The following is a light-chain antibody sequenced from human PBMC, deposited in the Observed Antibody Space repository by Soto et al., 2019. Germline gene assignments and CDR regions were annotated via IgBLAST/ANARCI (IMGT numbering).Light chain of an antibody. Sequence: EIVLTQSPGTLSLSPGDRATLSCRASQSVSTNYLAWYQQKLGQAPRLLIYGASSRATGIPDRFSGNGSGTDFTLTISRLEPEDFATYYCQQYHSYPWTFGLGTKVDLK. V-gene: IGKV3-20*01. CDR2: GAS. CDR3: QQYHSYPWT. CDR1: QSVSTNY. J-gene: IGKJ1*01.